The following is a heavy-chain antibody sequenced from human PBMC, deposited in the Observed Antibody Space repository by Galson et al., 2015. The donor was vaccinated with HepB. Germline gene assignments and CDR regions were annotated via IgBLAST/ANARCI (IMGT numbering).Heavy chain of an antibody. Sequence: SVKVSCKASGYTFTRYAMHWVRQAPGQRLEWMGWINAGNGNTKYSQKFQGRVTITRDTSASTAYMELSSLRSEDTAVYYCARGGIVVVSAAIENNWFDPWGQGTLVTVSS. CDR2: INAGNGNT. J-gene: IGHJ5*02. CDR3: ARGGIVVVSAAIENNWFDP. CDR1: GYTFTRYA. D-gene: IGHD2-2*01. V-gene: IGHV1-3*01.